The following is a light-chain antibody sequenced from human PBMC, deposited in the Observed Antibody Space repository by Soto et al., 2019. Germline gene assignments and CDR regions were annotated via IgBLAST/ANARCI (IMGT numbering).Light chain of an antibody. CDR1: TGAVTSGHY. Sequence: QTVLTQEPSLTVSPGGTVTLTCGSSTGAVTSGHYPYWFQQKPGQAPRTFIYDTNNKHSWTPARFSGSLLGGKAALTLSGAQPEDEADYYCLLSYSGAVLFGGGTQLTVL. J-gene: IGLJ2*01. CDR3: LLSYSGAVL. V-gene: IGLV7-46*01. CDR2: DTN.